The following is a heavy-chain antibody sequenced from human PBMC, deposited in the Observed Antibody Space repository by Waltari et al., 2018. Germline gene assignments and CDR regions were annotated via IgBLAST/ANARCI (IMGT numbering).Heavy chain of an antibody. CDR1: GFTFSDYS. CDR2: SSSSSSYK. V-gene: IGHV3-21*02. J-gene: IGHJ3*02. D-gene: IGHD3-22*01. CDR3: ARSLVYDTSGDEAFDI. Sequence: EVQLVESGGGLVKPGGSLSLSCAASGFTFSDYSLNWVRLAPGKGREWVSLSSSSSSYKYYAESGKGRFTISRDNAKNSLYLQMNSLRAEDTAVYYCARSLVYDTSGDEAFDIWGQGTMVTVSS.